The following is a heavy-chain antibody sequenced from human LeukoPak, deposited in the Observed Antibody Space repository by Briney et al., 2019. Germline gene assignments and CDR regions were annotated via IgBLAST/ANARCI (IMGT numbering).Heavy chain of an antibody. J-gene: IGHJ4*02. CDR3: TTVPSAREDY. CDR1: GFTFSSAW. Sequence: GGSLRLSCAVSGFTFSSAWMSWVRQAPGKGLEWIGRIKSDADGGTTGYAESVQGRFTISRDDSEDTLFLQMNSLDTEDSAIYYCTTVPSAREDYWGQGIPVTVSS. D-gene: IGHD2-15*01. V-gene: IGHV3-15*01. CDR2: IKSDADGGTT.